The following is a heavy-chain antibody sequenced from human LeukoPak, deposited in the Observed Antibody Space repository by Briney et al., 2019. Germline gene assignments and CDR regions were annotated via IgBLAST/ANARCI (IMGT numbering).Heavy chain of an antibody. V-gene: IGHV4-4*07. Sequence: SETLSLTCTVSGVSIRSYYWSWIRQPAGEGLEWIGRVYSSGSTNYNPSLKSRVIMSVDTSKNQFSLKLSSVTAADTAVYYCARDRNGGPEYWGQGTLVTVSS. CDR2: VYSSGST. J-gene: IGHJ4*02. CDR1: GVSIRSYY. D-gene: IGHD4-23*01. CDR3: ARDRNGGPEY.